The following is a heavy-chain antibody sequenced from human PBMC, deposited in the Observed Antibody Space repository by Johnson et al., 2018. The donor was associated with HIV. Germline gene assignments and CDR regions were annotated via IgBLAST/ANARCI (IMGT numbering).Heavy chain of an antibody. CDR2: ISSGGGSI. CDR3: SGGKWGVGANAFDV. Sequence: VQVVESGGGLVKPGGSLRLSCAASGFTFSDYYMSWIRQAPGEGLEWISYISSGGGSILYADSVKDRFTISRDNAQNSLFLQMNSLRAEDTAVYYCSGGKWGVGANAFDVWGQGTMVTVSS. CDR1: GFTFSDYY. D-gene: IGHD1-26*01. V-gene: IGHV3-11*04. J-gene: IGHJ3*01.